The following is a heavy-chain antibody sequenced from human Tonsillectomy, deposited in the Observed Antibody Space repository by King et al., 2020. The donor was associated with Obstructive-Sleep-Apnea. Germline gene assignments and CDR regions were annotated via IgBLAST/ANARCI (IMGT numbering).Heavy chain of an antibody. D-gene: IGHD7-27*01. CDR1: GFTFQTYG. V-gene: IGHV3-48*01. CDR2: ISSRSSTI. Sequence: VQLVESGGALAQPGGSLRLSCAASGFTFQTYGMIWVRQAPGKGLEWISYISSRSSTIDYAESVMGRFTISRDNAKNSLYLQMNNLRGDDTAMYFCARDQVTGGWSDWGLGTLVTVSS. CDR3: ARDQVTGGWSD. J-gene: IGHJ1*01.